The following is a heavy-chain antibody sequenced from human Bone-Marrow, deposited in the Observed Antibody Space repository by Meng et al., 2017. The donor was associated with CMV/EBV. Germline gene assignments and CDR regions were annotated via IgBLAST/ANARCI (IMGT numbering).Heavy chain of an antibody. J-gene: IGHJ4*02. D-gene: IGHD4-17*01. CDR2: ILYDGSNN. CDR3: ARDGDYTHYFDY. CDR1: GLTFSRFT. Sequence: SCEASGLTFSRFTMHWLRQAPGKGLEWVATILYDGSNNYYADTVKGRFTISRVNSKNTLYLQMSSLRPEDTAVYYCARDGDYTHYFDYWGQGTLVTVSS. V-gene: IGHV3-30-3*01.